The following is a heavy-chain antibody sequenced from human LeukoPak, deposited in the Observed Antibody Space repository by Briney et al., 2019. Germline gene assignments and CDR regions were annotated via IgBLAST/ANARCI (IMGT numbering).Heavy chain of an antibody. CDR2: INPNSGGT. V-gene: IGHV1-2*02. CDR3: ATTLAAAGAYFDY. J-gene: IGHJ4*02. CDR1: GYTFTGYY. D-gene: IGHD6-13*01. Sequence: ASVKVSCTASGYTFTGYYMHWVRQAPGQGLEWMGWINPNSGGTNYAQKFQGRVTMTRDTSISTAYMELSRLRSDDTAVYYCATTLAAAGAYFDYWGQGTLVTVSS.